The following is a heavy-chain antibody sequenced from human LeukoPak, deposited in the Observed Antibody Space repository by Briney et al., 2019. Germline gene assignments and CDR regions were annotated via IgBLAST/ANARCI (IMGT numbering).Heavy chain of an antibody. V-gene: IGHV1-46*01. D-gene: IGHD3-3*01. Sequence: ASVKVSCKASGYTFTSYYMHWVRQAPGQGLEWVGIINPSGGSTSYAQKFQGRVTMTRDTSTSTVYMELSSLRSEDTAVYYCARAQYDFWSGHPFDYWGQGTLVTVSS. CDR2: INPSGGST. CDR1: GYTFTSYY. J-gene: IGHJ4*02. CDR3: ARAQYDFWSGHPFDY.